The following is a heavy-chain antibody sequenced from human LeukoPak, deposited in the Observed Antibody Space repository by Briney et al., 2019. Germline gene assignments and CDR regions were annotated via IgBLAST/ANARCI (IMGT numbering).Heavy chain of an antibody. CDR3: ARDRSATLYYYYYGMDV. CDR1: GFTFSSYA. J-gene: IGHJ6*02. V-gene: IGHV3-30*04. CDR2: ISYDGSNK. Sequence: GGSLRLSCAASGFTFSSYAMHWVRQAPGKGLEWVAVISYDGSNKYYADSVKGRFTISRDNSKNTLYLQMNNLRAEDTAVYYCARDRSATLYYYYYGMDVWGQGTTVTVSS.